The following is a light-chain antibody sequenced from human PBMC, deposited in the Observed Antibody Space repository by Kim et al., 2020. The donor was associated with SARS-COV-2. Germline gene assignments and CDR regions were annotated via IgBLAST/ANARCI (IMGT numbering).Light chain of an antibody. CDR1: QSVTSNS. CDR3: QQYGSSTWT. Sequence: SPGDRATLSCRASQSVTSNSLAWYQQNPGQAPRLLIYGASTRASGIPDRFTGIGSGTDFTLTISRLEPEDFAVYYCQQYGSSTWTFGHGTKVDIK. V-gene: IGKV3-20*01. CDR2: GAS. J-gene: IGKJ1*01.